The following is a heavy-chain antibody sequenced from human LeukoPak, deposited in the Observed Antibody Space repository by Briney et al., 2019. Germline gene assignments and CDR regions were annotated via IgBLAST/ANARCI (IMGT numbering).Heavy chain of an antibody. D-gene: IGHD3-10*01. V-gene: IGHV4-39*01. CDR2: IYYTGST. J-gene: IGHJ4*02. CDR3: ARQDYYGSGSYTRFDY. Sequence: PSETLSLTCTVSGGSISSNIYYWGWIRQPPGRGLEWIGSIYYTGSTNYNPSLESRVTISVDTSKNQFSLKLSSVTAADTAVYYCARQDYYGSGSYTRFDYWGQGTLVTVSS. CDR1: GGSISSNIYY.